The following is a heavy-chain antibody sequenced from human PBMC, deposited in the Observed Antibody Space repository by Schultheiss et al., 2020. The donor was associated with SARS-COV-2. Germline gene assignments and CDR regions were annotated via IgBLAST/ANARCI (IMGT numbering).Heavy chain of an antibody. D-gene: IGHD2-15*01. CDR2: INHSGST. CDR1: GGSFSGYY. V-gene: IGHV4-34*01. Sequence: GSLRLSCAVYGGSFSGYYWSWIRQPPGKGLEWIGEINHSGSTNYNPSLKSRVTISVDTSKNQFSLKLSSVTAADTAVYYCARAGRIYYYGMDVWGQGTTVTVSS. J-gene: IGHJ6*02. CDR3: ARAGRIYYYGMDV.